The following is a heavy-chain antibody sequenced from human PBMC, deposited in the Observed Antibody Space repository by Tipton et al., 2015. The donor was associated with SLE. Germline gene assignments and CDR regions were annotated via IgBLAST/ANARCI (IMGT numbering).Heavy chain of an antibody. D-gene: IGHD4-23*01. V-gene: IGHV4-59*01. CDR2: VFFSGNT. Sequence: LRLSCTVSGGSISTFQWSWIRQTPGKGLEWIGNVFFSGNTKYSPSLKSRVTISVDTSKNELSLKLSSVTAADTAVYYCARDRDLYGGDPGHYFDYWAREPGSPSHQ. CDR3: ARDRDLYGGDPGHYFDY. CDR1: GGSISTFQ. J-gene: IGHJ4*02.